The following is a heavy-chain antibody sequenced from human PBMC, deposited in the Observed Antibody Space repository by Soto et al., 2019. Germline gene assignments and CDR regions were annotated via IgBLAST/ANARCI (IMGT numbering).Heavy chain of an antibody. Sequence: PSETLSLTCTVSGGSISIYYWSWIRQSPGKGLEWIGYIHYSGSTKYNPSLKSRVTISIDTSKNQFSLKLSSVTAADTAVYYCGGGTTYYDILTGPSWFDPWGQGTLVTVSS. D-gene: IGHD3-9*01. V-gene: IGHV4-59*08. CDR1: GGSISIYY. CDR3: GGGTTYYDILTGPSWFDP. J-gene: IGHJ5*02. CDR2: IHYSGST.